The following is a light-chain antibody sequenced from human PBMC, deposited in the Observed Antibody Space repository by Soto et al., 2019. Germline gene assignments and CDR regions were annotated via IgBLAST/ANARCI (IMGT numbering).Light chain of an antibody. CDR3: KQYGGSPPT. CDR1: QSVTTSY. V-gene: IGKV3-20*01. Sequence: EIVLTQSPGTLSLSPGERATLSCRASQSVTTSYLAWYQQKPGQAPRLLIYGASSRATGIQDRFSGSGSGTDFTLTIRRLEPEDFAAYYCKQYGGSPPTFGQGTKVDIK. J-gene: IGKJ1*01. CDR2: GAS.